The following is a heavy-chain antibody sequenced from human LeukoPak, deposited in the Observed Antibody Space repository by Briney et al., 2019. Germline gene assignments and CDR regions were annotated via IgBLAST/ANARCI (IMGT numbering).Heavy chain of an antibody. Sequence: PGGSLRLSCAASGFTFSSYGMHWVRQAPGKGLEWVALIWYDGSNKYYADSVKGRFTISRDNSKNTLYLQMNSLRAEDTAVYYCARIWFGELRGPFDYWGQGTLVTVSS. J-gene: IGHJ4*02. V-gene: IGHV3-30*02. CDR3: ARIWFGELRGPFDY. CDR2: IWYDGSNK. CDR1: GFTFSSYG. D-gene: IGHD3-10*01.